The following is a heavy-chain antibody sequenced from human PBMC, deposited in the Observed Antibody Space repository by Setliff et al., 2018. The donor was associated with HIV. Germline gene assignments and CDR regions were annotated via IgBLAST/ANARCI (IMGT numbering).Heavy chain of an antibody. CDR1: GDSIDSPHC. Sequence: PSETLSLTCTVSGDSIDSPHCWSWVRQSLEKGLEWIGEVCQRGGINYYPFFWSRAIISMDKPRSYFSLRLTSVTAADTAVYYCARSKTFYDFWGGYYTHGAFKIWGLGTMVTVSS. CDR3: ARSKTFYDFWGGYYTHGAFKI. CDR2: VCQRGGI. J-gene: IGHJ3*02. V-gene: IGHV4-4*02. D-gene: IGHD3-3*01.